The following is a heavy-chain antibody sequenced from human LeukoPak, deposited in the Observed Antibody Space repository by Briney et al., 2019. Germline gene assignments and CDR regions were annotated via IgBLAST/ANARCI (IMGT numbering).Heavy chain of an antibody. Sequence: GGSLRLSCAASGFTFSSYGMHWVRQAPGKGLEWVAFIRYDGSNKYYADSVKGRFTISRDNSKNTLYLQMNSLRAEDTAVYYCAKASQGYSSSWYRPPEGYFQHWGQGTLVTVSS. CDR2: IRYDGSNK. J-gene: IGHJ1*01. CDR1: GFTFSSYG. CDR3: AKASQGYSSSWYRPPEGYFQH. V-gene: IGHV3-30*02. D-gene: IGHD6-13*01.